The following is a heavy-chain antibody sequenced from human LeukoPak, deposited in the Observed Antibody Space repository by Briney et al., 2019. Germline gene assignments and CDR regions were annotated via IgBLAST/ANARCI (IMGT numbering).Heavy chain of an antibody. Sequence: GGSLRLSCAASGFTFSSYSMNWVRQAPGKGLEWVSSISSSSSYRFYADSVKGRFTISRDNAENSLYLQMNSLRAEDTAVYYCARDPYSGSYGNYYYYFMDVWGKGTTVTISS. D-gene: IGHD1-26*01. CDR3: ARDPYSGSYGNYYYYFMDV. J-gene: IGHJ6*03. V-gene: IGHV3-21*01. CDR2: ISSSSSYR. CDR1: GFTFSSYS.